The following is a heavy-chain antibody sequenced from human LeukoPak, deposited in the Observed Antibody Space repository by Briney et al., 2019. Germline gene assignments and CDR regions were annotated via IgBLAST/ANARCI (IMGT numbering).Heavy chain of an antibody. CDR2: ISGSGGST. D-gene: IGHD3-3*01. CDR3: AKEMMGRDFWNPISRYYFDY. Sequence: PGGSLRLSCAASGFTFSSYAMSWVRQAPGKGLEWVSAISGSGGSTYYADSVKGRFTISRDNSKNTLYLQMNSLRAEDTAVYYCAKEMMGRDFWNPISRYYFDYWGQGTLVTVSS. J-gene: IGHJ4*02. V-gene: IGHV3-23*01. CDR1: GFTFSSYA.